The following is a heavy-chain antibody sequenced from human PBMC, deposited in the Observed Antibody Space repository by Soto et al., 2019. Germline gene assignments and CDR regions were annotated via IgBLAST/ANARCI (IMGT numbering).Heavy chain of an antibody. V-gene: IGHV1-8*01. CDR1: GYTFTSYD. Sequence: ASVKVSCKASGYTFTSYDINWVRQATGQGLEWMGWMNPNSGNTGYAQKFQGRVTMTRNTSISTAYMELSSLRSEDTAVYYCAREKGLNWTDDFWGQGTLVTVSS. CDR3: AREKGLNWTDDF. D-gene: IGHD1-1*01. CDR2: MNPNSGNT. J-gene: IGHJ4*02.